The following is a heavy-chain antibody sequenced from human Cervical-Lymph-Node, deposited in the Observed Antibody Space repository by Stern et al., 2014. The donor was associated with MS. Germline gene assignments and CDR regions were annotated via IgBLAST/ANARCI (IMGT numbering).Heavy chain of an antibody. V-gene: IGHV1-18*01. J-gene: IGHJ4*02. D-gene: IGHD3-22*01. CDR1: GYTFTSSG. Sequence: QMQLVQSGAEVKQPGASVKLSCKASGYTFTSSGIRWVRQAPGQGLEYMGWISPDKGHTNYAQRYQGRVAMTTDTSTTTAYMELRSLRPDDTAVYDCARERGYYETSGYYAMKDGYWGQGTPVTVSS. CDR2: ISPDKGHT. CDR3: ARERGYYETSGYYAMKDGY.